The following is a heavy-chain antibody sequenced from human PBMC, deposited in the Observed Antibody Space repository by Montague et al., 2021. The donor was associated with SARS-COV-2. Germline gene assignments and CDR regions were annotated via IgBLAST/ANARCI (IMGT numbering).Heavy chain of an antibody. V-gene: IGHV4-39*01. J-gene: IGHJ3*02. CDR3: ARTNYDFWRGHQRGGAFDI. CDR2: LFYSVNT. CDR1: GGSVSSSDYY. Sequence: SETLSLTCTVSGGSVSSSDYYWGWIRQPPGMGLEWIGSLFYSVNTYYNPSLKSRVTISVDTSKNQFSLKLSSVTAADTAVYYCARTNYDFWRGHQRGGAFDIWGQGTMVAVSS. D-gene: IGHD3-3*01.